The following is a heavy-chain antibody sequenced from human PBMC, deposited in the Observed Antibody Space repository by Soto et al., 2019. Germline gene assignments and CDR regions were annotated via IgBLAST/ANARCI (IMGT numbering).Heavy chain of an antibody. J-gene: IGHJ4*02. V-gene: IGHV3-30-3*01. CDR1: NFVFSVYS. Sequence: QLVESGGGVVQPERSLKLSCTASNFVFSVYSLHWVRQAPGKGLEWVALISYDGGNKYYADSMKGRFTISRDNSKNTLYLQMNSLRREDTAVYYCARDKDQYDFWGGTLDSWGQGTLVTVSS. CDR3: ARDKDQYDFWGGTLDS. CDR2: ISYDGGNK. D-gene: IGHD3-3*01.